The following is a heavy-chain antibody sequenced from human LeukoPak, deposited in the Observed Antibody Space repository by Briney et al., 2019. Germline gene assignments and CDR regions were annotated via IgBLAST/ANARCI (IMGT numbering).Heavy chain of an antibody. D-gene: IGHD2-2*01. J-gene: IGHJ4*02. CDR2: ISSSSSYT. CDR1: GLTFTTSY. V-gene: IGHV3-11*06. Sequence: GGSLRLSCAAAGLTFTTSYIGWVRQAPGKGLEWVSYISSSSSYTNYADSVKGRFTISRGNAKNSLYLQMNSVRDENTAVYYCAKFSNTEYCSSISCYVFDFWGQGTLVTVSS. CDR3: AKFSNTEYCSSISCYVFDF.